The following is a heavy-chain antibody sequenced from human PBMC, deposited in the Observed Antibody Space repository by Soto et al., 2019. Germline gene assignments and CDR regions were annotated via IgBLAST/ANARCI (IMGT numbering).Heavy chain of an antibody. D-gene: IGHD3-22*01. CDR1: GDSISSYY. Sequence: SETLSLTCSVSGDSISSYYWSWIRQHPGKGLEWIGYIYYSGSTYYNPPLKSRVTISVDTSKNQFSLKLSSVTAADTAVYYCARGNYYDSSGYYPPYFQHWGQGALVTVSS. J-gene: IGHJ1*01. V-gene: IGHV4-59*01. CDR3: ARGNYYDSSGYYPPYFQH. CDR2: IYYSGST.